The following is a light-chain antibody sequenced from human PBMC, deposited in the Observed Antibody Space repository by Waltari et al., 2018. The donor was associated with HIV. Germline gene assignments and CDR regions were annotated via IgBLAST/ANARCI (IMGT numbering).Light chain of an antibody. Sequence: QSALTQPASVSGSPGPSITIPCTGTSSAVGGYNYVSWYQQHPGKAPKLIIYEVSNRPSGVSNRFSGSKSGNTASLTISGLQAEDEADYYCSSYTSSSTLVFGGGTKLTVL. J-gene: IGLJ2*01. CDR2: EVS. CDR1: SSAVGGYNY. CDR3: SSYTSSSTLV. V-gene: IGLV2-14*01.